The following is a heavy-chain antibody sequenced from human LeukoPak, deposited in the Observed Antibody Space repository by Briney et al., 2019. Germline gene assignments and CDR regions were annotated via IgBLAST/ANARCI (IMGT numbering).Heavy chain of an antibody. CDR1: GGSISSYY. CDR3: ARHGSGSSTFGY. J-gene: IGHJ4*02. V-gene: IGHV4-59*08. CDR2: IYYSGST. D-gene: IGHD1-26*01. Sequence: PSETLSLTCSVSGGSISSYYWSWIRQPPGKGLEWIGYIYYSGSTNYNASLKSRVTISVDTSKNQFSLKLSSVTAADTAVYYCARHGSGSSTFGYWGQGTLVTVSS.